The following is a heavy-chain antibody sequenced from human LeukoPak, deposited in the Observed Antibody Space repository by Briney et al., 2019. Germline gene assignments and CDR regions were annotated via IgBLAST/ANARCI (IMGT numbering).Heavy chain of an antibody. CDR1: GGSFSGYY. J-gene: IGHJ5*02. CDR2: INHSGST. D-gene: IGHD6-13*01. CDR3: ARGSSSSRHNWFDP. V-gene: IGHV4-34*01. Sequence: SETLSLTCAVYGGSFSGYYWSWIRQPPGKGLEWIGEINHSGSTNYNPSLKSRVTISVDTSKNQFSLQLNSVTPEDTAVYYCARGSSSSRHNWFDPWGQGTLVTVSS.